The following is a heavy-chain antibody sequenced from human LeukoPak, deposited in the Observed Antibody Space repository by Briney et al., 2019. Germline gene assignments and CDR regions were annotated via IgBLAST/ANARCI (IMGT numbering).Heavy chain of an antibody. Sequence: ASVKVSCKTSGYTFTNYGLSWVRQAPGQGLEWMGWISGYNGNTNYEQNLQGRVTMTTDTSTSTAYMELRSLRSDDTAVYYCARGGIGDHFWSLFDYWGQGTLVTVSS. CDR3: ARGGIGDHFWSLFDY. CDR1: GYTFTNYG. J-gene: IGHJ4*02. V-gene: IGHV1-18*01. D-gene: IGHD3-3*02. CDR2: ISGYNGNT.